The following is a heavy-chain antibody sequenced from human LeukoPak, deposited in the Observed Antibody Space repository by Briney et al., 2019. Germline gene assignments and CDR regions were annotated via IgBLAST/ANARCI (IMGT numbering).Heavy chain of an antibody. D-gene: IGHD2-21*02. V-gene: IGHV4-34*01. Sequence: SETLSLTCAVYGGSFSGYYWSWIRQPPGKGLEWIGEINHSGSTNYNPSLKSRVTISVDTSKNQFSLKLSSVTAADTAVYYCARANVVVTALAVGFDYWGQGTLVTVSS. CDR3: ARANVVVTALAVGFDY. CDR1: GGSFSGYY. J-gene: IGHJ4*02. CDR2: INHSGST.